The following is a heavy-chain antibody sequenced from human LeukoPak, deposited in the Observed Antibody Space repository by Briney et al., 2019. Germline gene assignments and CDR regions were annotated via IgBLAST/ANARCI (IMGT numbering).Heavy chain of an antibody. CDR1: GFTFSSYW. V-gene: IGHV3-7*01. CDR3: ARDVTALDS. J-gene: IGHJ4*02. Sequence: GGSLRLSCAASGFTFSSYWMSWVRQAPEKGLERVADINQGGSEKYHVDSVRGRFTISRDNAKNSLYLQMNSLRADDTAVYYCARDVTALDSWGQGTLVTVSS. D-gene: IGHD2-2*01. CDR2: INQGGSEK.